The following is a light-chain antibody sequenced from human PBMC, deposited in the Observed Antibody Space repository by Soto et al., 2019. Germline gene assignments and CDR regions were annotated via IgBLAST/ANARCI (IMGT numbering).Light chain of an antibody. CDR1: SSNIGAGYD. CDR2: DNY. CDR3: QSYDSSLRGV. V-gene: IGLV1-40*01. Sequence: QLVLTQPPSVSGAPGQRVTISCTGSSSNIGAGYDVHWYQQLPGTAPKLLIYDNYNRPSGVPDRFSGSKSGTSASLAITGLQAEDEADYYCQSYDSSLRGVFGGGTKLTVL. J-gene: IGLJ2*01.